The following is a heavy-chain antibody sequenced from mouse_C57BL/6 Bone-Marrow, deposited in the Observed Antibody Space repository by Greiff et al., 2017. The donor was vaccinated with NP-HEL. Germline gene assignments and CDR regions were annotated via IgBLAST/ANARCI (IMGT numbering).Heavy chain of an antibody. V-gene: IGHV14-4*01. CDR1: GFNIKDDY. D-gene: IGHD1-1*01. Sequence: DVQLQESGAELVRPGASVKLSCTASGFNIKDDYMHWVKQRPEQGLEWIGWLDPENGDTEYASKFQGKATITADTSSNTAYLQLSSLTSEDTAVYYCTRITTVPYWYFDVWGTGTTVTVSS. CDR2: LDPENGDT. J-gene: IGHJ1*03. CDR3: TRITTVPYWYFDV.